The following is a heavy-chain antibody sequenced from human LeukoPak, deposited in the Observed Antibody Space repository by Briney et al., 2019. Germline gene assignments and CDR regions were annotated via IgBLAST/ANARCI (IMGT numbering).Heavy chain of an antibody. D-gene: IGHD3-10*01. V-gene: IGHV3-30-3*01. J-gene: IGHJ5*02. CDR2: ISYDGSNK. CDR1: GITFSSYA. Sequence: GGSLRLSCAASGITFSSYAMIWVRQAPGKGLEWVAVISYDGSNKYYADSVKGRFSTSRDNSKNTLYLQMNSLRAEDTAVYYCAREGIVWFGESPNWFDPWGQGTLVTVSS. CDR3: AREGIVWFGESPNWFDP.